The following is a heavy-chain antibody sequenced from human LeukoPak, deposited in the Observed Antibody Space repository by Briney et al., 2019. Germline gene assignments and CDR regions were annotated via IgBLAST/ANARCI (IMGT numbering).Heavy chain of an antibody. CDR1: GFTFSSYW. Sequence: GGSLRLSCAASGFTFSSYWMSWVRQAPGKGLEWVANIKQDGSVKYYMDSVEGRFTISRDNAKKSLYLQMNSLRAEDTAVYYCARGGTRARYSNWFDPWGQGTLVTVSS. J-gene: IGHJ5*02. CDR3: ARGGTRARYSNWFDP. V-gene: IGHV3-7*03. CDR2: IKQDGSVK. D-gene: IGHD3-9*01.